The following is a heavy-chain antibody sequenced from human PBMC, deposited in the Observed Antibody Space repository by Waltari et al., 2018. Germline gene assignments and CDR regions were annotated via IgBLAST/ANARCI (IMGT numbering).Heavy chain of an antibody. D-gene: IGHD6-19*01. Sequence: LVQSGAEVKKPGASVKVSCKASGYTFTGYYMHWVRQAPGQGLEWMGCINPNSGGTNYAQKFQGRVTMTRDTSISTAYMELSSLRSDDTAVYYCARELAVAGTTLGFDYWGQGTLVTVSS. CDR2: INPNSGGT. CDR3: ARELAVAGTTLGFDY. V-gene: IGHV1-2*02. J-gene: IGHJ4*02. CDR1: GYTFTGYY.